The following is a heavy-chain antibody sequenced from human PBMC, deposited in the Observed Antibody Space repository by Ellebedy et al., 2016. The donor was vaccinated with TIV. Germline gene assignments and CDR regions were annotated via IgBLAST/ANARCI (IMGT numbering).Heavy chain of an antibody. CDR3: AKNVIRKRVAGLNDY. V-gene: IGHV3-23*01. CDR2: INDNGNST. Sequence: GESLKISXVASGLTFSTYVTSWVRQAPGKGLECVSTINDNGNSTYFADSVKGRFTISRDNSKNTLYLQMNSLRAEDTGVYYCAKNVIRKRVAGLNDYWGQGTLVIVSS. D-gene: IGHD6-19*01. J-gene: IGHJ4*02. CDR1: GLTFSTYV.